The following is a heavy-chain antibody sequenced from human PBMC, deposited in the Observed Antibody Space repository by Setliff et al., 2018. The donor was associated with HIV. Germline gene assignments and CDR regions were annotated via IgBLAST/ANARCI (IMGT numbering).Heavy chain of an antibody. J-gene: IGHJ6*03. D-gene: IGHD2-2*01. CDR1: GGSFSGYY. CDR2: ISYSGNI. V-gene: IGHV4-34*01. Sequence: PSETLSLTCEVFGGSFSGYYWTWIRQAPGKGLEWIGEISYSGNINYKSSLKSRATMSVDRSKNQFSLNLTSVTAADTAVYYCARGWSTTALYHYMDVWGEGTMVTVSS. CDR3: ARGWSTTALYHYMDV.